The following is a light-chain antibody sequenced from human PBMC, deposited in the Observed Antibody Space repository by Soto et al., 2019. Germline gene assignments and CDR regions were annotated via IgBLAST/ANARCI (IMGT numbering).Light chain of an antibody. CDR1: QSVSSN. CDR2: GAS. V-gene: IGKV3-15*01. Sequence: EIVITQSPATLSVSPGERATLSCRASQSVSSNLAWYQQKHGQAPRLLIHGASTRATGIPARFSGSGSGTEFTLTISRLQSEDFSVYYCQQYNNWPRTFGQGTKVDIK. J-gene: IGKJ1*01. CDR3: QQYNNWPRT.